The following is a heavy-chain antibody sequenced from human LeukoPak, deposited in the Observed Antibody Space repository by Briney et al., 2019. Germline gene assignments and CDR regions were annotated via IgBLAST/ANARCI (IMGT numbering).Heavy chain of an antibody. D-gene: IGHD2-15*01. CDR3: VRERFIGYCSGGSCYFDY. CDR2: IYTSGST. CDR1: GGSISSYY. J-gene: IGHJ4*02. Sequence: PSETLSLTCTVSGGSISSYYWSWIRQPAGKGLEWIGRIYTSGSTNYNPSLKSRVTMSVDTSKNQFSLKLSSVTAADTAVYYCVRERFIGYCSGGSCYFDYWGQGTLVTVSS. V-gene: IGHV4-4*07.